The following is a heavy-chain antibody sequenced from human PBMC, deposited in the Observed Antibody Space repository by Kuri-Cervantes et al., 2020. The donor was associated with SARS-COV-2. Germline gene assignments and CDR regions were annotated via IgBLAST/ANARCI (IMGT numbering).Heavy chain of an antibody. V-gene: IGHV3-33*01. CDR1: GFTFSSYG. CDR2: IWFDGSQT. Sequence: GESLKISCAASGFTFSSYGMHWVRQAPGKGLEWLAFIWFDGSQTYYSDSVKGRFTISRDNSNNTLYLQMNSLRVEDTAMYYCARRESGSYFGFLDSWGQGILVTVSS. CDR3: ARRESGSYFGFLDS. D-gene: IGHD1-26*01. J-gene: IGHJ4*02.